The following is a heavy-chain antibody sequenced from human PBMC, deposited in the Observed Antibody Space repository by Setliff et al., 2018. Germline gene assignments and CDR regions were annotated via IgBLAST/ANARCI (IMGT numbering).Heavy chain of an antibody. Sequence: SETLSLTCTVSGGSISNSTFYWGWIRQPPGKGLEWIGFIHYTGKTNYNPSLEGRVNISLDTPKNQFSLTLTSVTAADTAVYYCAKGGGRYHSDSWGQGILVTVSS. D-gene: IGHD1-1*01. J-gene: IGHJ4*02. CDR2: IHYTGKT. V-gene: IGHV4-61*05. CDR3: AKGGGRYHSDS. CDR1: GGSISNSTFY.